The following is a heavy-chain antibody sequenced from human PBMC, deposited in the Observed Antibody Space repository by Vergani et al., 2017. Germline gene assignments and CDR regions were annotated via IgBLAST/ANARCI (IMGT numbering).Heavy chain of an antibody. CDR1: TFTFSSYG. CDR2: IWYDGSNK. V-gene: IGHV3-33*08. Sequence: QVQLVESGGGVVQPGRSLRLSCAASTFTFSSYGMHWVRPAPGKGLEWVAVIWYDGSNKYYADSVKGRFTISRDNSKNTLYLQMNSLRAEDTAIYHCARGNTARGYYFDYWGQGTLVTVSS. D-gene: IGHD5-18*01. CDR3: ARGNTARGYYFDY. J-gene: IGHJ4*02.